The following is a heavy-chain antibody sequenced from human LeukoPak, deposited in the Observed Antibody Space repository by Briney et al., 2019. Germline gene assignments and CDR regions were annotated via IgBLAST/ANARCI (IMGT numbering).Heavy chain of an antibody. V-gene: IGHV3-23*01. CDR3: ARAYSGYDPFDY. D-gene: IGHD5-12*01. J-gene: IGHJ4*02. CDR1: GFTFSSYA. CDR2: ISGSGGST. Sequence: GGSLRLSCAASGFTFSSYAMSWIRQAPGKGLEWVSAISGSGGSTYYADSVKGRFTISRDNSKNTLYLQMNSLRAEDTAVYYCARAYSGYDPFDYWGQGTLVTVSS.